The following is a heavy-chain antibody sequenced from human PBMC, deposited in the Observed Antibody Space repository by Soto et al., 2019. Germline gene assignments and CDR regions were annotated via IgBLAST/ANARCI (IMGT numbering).Heavy chain of an antibody. J-gene: IGHJ3*02. D-gene: IGHD3-16*01. Sequence: QVQLQESGPGLVKPSETLSLTCTVSGGYINSHYWTWIRQPPGKGLEWIGYIYYNGNTDYNPSLKSRVTILTDKSKSYFALRLTSLTAADTAVDYCARSPWGYAFDIWGQGAVVTVSS. V-gene: IGHV4-59*08. CDR1: GGYINSHY. CDR2: IYYNGNT. CDR3: ARSPWGYAFDI.